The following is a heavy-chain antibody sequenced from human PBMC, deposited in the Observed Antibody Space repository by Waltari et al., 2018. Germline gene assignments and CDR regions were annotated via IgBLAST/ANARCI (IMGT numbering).Heavy chain of an antibody. D-gene: IGHD2-2*01. CDR1: GGTFRSYA. Sequence: QVQLVQSGAEVKKPGSSVKVSCKASGGTFRSYAISWVPQAHGPRLWWMGGIIPIFGTANYAQKFQGRVTITADESTSTAYMELSSLRSEDTAVYYCARDRYCSSTSCYLYYYYGMDVWGQGTTVTVSS. CDR2: IIPIFGTA. V-gene: IGHV1-69*01. J-gene: IGHJ6*02. CDR3: ARDRYCSSTSCYLYYYYGMDV.